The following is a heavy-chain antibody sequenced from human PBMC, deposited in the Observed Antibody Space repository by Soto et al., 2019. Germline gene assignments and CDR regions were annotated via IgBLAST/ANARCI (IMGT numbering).Heavy chain of an antibody. J-gene: IGHJ6*02. CDR3: ARVNIVVVPAAILSYYYGMDV. D-gene: IGHD2-2*02. V-gene: IGHV1-18*01. CDR1: GYTFTSYG. Sequence: GXSVKVSCNASGYTFTSYGISWVRQAPGQGLEWMGWISAYNGNTNYAQKLQGRVTMTTDTSTSTAYMELRSLRSDDTAVYYCARVNIVVVPAAILSYYYGMDVWGQGNTVTVSS. CDR2: ISAYNGNT.